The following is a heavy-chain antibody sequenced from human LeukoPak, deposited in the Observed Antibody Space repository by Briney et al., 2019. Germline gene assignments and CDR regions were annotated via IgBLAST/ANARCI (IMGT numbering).Heavy chain of an antibody. CDR2: IRTTGDT. J-gene: IGHJ2*01. V-gene: IGHV3-13*01. Sequence: HPGESLRLSCAVSGFTFNYYDMHWVRQAPGKRLEWVSAIRTTGDTHYPDSVKGRFAMSREDAKNSVHLQMNTLRAGDTAVYYCARGVSYYYDNSGHPGWYFDLWGRGTLVTVSS. D-gene: IGHD3-22*01. CDR1: GFTFNYYD. CDR3: ARGVSYYYDNSGHPGWYFDL.